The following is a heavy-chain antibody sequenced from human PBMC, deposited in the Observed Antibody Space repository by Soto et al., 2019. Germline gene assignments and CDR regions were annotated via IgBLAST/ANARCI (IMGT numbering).Heavy chain of an antibody. D-gene: IGHD3-22*01. CDR3: ARVRAPGDSSGYYFDY. J-gene: IGHJ4*02. V-gene: IGHV3-48*03. CDR2: ISSSGSTI. Sequence: LRLSCAASGFTFSSYEMNWVRQAPGKGLEWVSYISSSGSTIYYADSVKGRFTISRDNAKNSLYLQMNSLRAEDTAVYYCARVRAPGDSSGYYFDYWGQGTLVTVSS. CDR1: GFTFSSYE.